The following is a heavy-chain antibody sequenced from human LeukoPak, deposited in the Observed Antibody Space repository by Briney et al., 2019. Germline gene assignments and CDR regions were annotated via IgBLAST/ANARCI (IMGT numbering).Heavy chain of an antibody. CDR3: AKDLEQSYNGWSTSYDA. CDR2: ISSGADTT. D-gene: IGHD6-19*01. Sequence: PGGSVRLSCTASGFAFSNYAMSWVRQVAGKRLECVSAISSGADTTGYADSVKARFTISRDNFKSTMSLQMNSLRVEDTAVYYCAKDLEQSYNGWSTSYDAWGPGTVVTVSS. V-gene: IGHV3-23*01. J-gene: IGHJ5*02. CDR1: GFAFSNYA.